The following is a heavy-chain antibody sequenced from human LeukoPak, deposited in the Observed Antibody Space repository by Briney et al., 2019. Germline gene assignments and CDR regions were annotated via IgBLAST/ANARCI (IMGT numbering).Heavy chain of an antibody. V-gene: IGHV1-2*04. Sequence: ASVKVSCKASGYTFTGYYMHWVRQAPGQGLEWMGWINPNSGGTNYAQKFQGWVTMTRDTSTSTAYMELSRLRSDDTAVYYCARDLGSGSYYTNGMDVWGQGTTVTVSS. J-gene: IGHJ6*02. CDR1: GYTFTGYY. D-gene: IGHD3-10*01. CDR3: ARDLGSGSYYTNGMDV. CDR2: INPNSGGT.